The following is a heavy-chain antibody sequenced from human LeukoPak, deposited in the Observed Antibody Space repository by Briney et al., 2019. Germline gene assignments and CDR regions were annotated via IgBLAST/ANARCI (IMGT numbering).Heavy chain of an antibody. Sequence: ASVKVSCKASGYTFTGYYMHWVRQAPGQGLEWMGWINPNSGGTNYAQKFQGRVTMTRDTSISTAYMELSRLRSDDTAVYYCARVREVQYLTNGDWYFDLWGRGTLVTVSS. D-gene: IGHD4-11*01. CDR1: GYTFTGYY. V-gene: IGHV1-2*02. CDR3: ARVREVQYLTNGDWYFDL. J-gene: IGHJ2*01. CDR2: INPNSGGT.